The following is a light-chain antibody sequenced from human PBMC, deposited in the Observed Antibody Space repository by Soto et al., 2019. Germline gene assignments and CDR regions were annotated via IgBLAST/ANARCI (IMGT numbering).Light chain of an antibody. Sequence: EIVLTQSPATLSLSPGERATLSYRASQSVSSYLAWYQQKPGQAPRLLIYDASNRATGLPASFSGSRSGTDSTLTIRRLEPEHFAVYYCQQRSNWPPVTFGGGTKVEIK. CDR3: QQRSNWPPVT. CDR2: DAS. CDR1: QSVSSY. V-gene: IGKV3-11*01. J-gene: IGKJ4*01.